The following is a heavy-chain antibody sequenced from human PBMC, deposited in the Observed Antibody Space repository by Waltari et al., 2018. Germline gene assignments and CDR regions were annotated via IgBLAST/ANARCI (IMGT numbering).Heavy chain of an antibody. CDR2: INHSGST. V-gene: IGHV4-34*01. CDR3: AGFGELLSDFDY. CDR1: GGSFSGYY. D-gene: IGHD3-10*01. J-gene: IGHJ4*02. Sequence: QVQLQQWGAGLLKPSETLSLTCAVYGGSFSGYYWSWIRQPPGKGLEWIGEINHSGSTNYNPSLKSRVTISVDTSKNQFSLKLSAVTAADTAVYYCAGFGELLSDFDYWGQGTLVTVSS.